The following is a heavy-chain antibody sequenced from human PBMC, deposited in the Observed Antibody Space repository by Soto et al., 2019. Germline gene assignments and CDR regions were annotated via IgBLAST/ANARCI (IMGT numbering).Heavy chain of an antibody. CDR3: ARGDCSSTSCYYYYMDV. V-gene: IGHV1-2*04. CDR1: GYTFTGYY. D-gene: IGHD2-2*01. J-gene: IGHJ6*03. CDR2: INPNSGGT. Sequence: ASVKVSCKASGYTFTGYYMHLVRQAPRQGLEWMGWINPNSGGTNYAQKFQGWVTMTRDTSISTAYMELSRLRSDDTAVYYCARGDCSSTSCYYYYMDVWGKGTTVTVSS.